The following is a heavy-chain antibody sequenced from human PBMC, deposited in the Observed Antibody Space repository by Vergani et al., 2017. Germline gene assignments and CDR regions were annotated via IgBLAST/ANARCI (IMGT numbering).Heavy chain of an antibody. CDR2: IKSKTDGGTT. J-gene: IGHJ6*02. CDR3: TTAVVTPLYYYYYYGMDV. V-gene: IGHV3-15*01. CDR1: GFTFSGYE. Sequence: EVQLVESGGGLVQPGGSLRLSCAASGFTFSGYEMNWVRQAPGKGLEWVGRIKSKTDGGTTDYAAPVKGRFTISRDDSKNTLYLQMNSLKTEDTAVYYCTTAVVTPLYYYYYYGMDVWGQGTTVTVSS. D-gene: IGHD4-23*01.